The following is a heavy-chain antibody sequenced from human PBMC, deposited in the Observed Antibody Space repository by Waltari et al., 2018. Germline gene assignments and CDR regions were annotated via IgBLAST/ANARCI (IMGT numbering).Heavy chain of an antibody. CDR2: IWSDGSQK. Sequence: QVQLVEPGGVVVQPGRSLRLPCAASGFSFSNYAMHWFGHFPAKGLEWVAVIWSDGSQKYYGGSVKGRFTISRDNSKNTLYLQMNSLTGEDTALYLCARDNRHYYGSGSFPFDFWGQGTLVTVSS. J-gene: IGHJ4*02. CDR1: GFSFSNYA. D-gene: IGHD3-10*01. CDR3: ARDNRHYYGSGSFPFDF. V-gene: IGHV3-33*01.